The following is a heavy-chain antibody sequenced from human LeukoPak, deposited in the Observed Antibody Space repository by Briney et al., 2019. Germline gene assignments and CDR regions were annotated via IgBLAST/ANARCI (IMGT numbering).Heavy chain of an antibody. CDR1: GGSFSGYY. CDR2: INHSGST. Sequence: PSETLSLTCAVYGGSFSGYYWSWIRQPPGKGLEWIGEINHSGSTNYNPSLKSRVTISVDTSKNRFSLKLSSVTAADTAVYYCARVGWVPAAISIWGQGTMVTVSS. CDR3: ARVGWVPAAISI. V-gene: IGHV4-34*01. J-gene: IGHJ3*02. D-gene: IGHD2-2*01.